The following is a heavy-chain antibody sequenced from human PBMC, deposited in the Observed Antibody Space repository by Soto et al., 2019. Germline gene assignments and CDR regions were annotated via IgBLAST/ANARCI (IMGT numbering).Heavy chain of an antibody. CDR2: ISSSGSTI. CDR3: ARDRVITFSYGAFDI. Sequence: GGSLRLSCAASGFTFSDYYMSWIRQAPGKGLEWVSYISSSGSTIYYADSVKGRFTIPRDNAKNSLYLQMNSLGAEDTAVYYCARDRVITFSYGAFDIWGQGTMVTVSS. V-gene: IGHV3-11*01. J-gene: IGHJ3*02. CDR1: GFTFSDYY. D-gene: IGHD3-16*01.